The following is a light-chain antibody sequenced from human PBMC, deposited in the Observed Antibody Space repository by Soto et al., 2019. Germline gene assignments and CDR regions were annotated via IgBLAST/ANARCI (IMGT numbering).Light chain of an antibody. J-gene: IGLJ2*01. CDR2: EGS. V-gene: IGLV2-23*01. Sequence: QSVLTQPASVSGSPGQSITISCTGTSSDVGSYNLVSWYQQHPGKAPKLMIYEGSKRPSGFSNRFSGSKSGNTASLTISGLQAEDEADYYCCSYANSHVVFGGGTKLTVL. CDR1: SSDVGSYNL. CDR3: CSYANSHVV.